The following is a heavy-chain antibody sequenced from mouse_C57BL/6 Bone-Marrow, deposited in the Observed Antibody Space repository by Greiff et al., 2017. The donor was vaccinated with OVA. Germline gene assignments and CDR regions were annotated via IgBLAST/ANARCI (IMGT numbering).Heavy chain of an antibody. CDR3: ARKGSPGGAMDY. D-gene: IGHD6-1*01. CDR2: IWSGGST. Sequence: VKLVESGPGLVQPSQSLSITCTVSGFSLTSYGVHWVRQSPGKGLEWLGVIWSGGSTDYNAAFISRLSISKDNSKSQVFFKMNSLQADDTAIYDCARKGSPGGAMDYGGQGTSVTVSS. CDR1: GFSLTSYG. V-gene: IGHV2-2*01. J-gene: IGHJ4*01.